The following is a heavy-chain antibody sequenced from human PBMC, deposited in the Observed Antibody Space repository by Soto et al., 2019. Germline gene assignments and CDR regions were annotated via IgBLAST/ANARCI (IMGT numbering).Heavy chain of an antibody. J-gene: IGHJ6*02. V-gene: IGHV1-18*04. CDR2: ISAYNGNT. Sequence: AASVKVSCTASGYTFTSYGISWVRHAPGQGLEWMGWISAYNGNTNYAQKLQGRVTMTTDTSTSTAYMELRSLRSDETAVYYCARYSSSWYGNYYYGMDVWGQGTTVTVSS. CDR3: ARYSSSWYGNYYYGMDV. D-gene: IGHD6-13*01. CDR1: GYTFTSYG.